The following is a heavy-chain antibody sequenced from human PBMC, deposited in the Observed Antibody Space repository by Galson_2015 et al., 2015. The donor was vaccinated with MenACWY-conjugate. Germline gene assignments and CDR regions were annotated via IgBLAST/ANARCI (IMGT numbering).Heavy chain of an antibody. CDR2: IYYSGST. J-gene: IGHJ4*02. CDR3: ARDLGYNSGFYFDY. Sequence: TLSLTCTVSGGSISSYYWNWIRQPPGKGLEWIGYIYYSGSTNYNPSLKSRVTISLDTSKNQFSLKLSSVTAADTAVYYCARDLGYNSGFYFDYWGQGTLVTVSS. D-gene: IGHD5-24*01. CDR1: GGSISSYY. V-gene: IGHV4-59*01.